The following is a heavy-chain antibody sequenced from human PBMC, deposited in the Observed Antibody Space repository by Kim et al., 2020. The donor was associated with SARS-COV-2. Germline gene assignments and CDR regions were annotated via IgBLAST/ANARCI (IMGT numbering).Heavy chain of an antibody. CDR3: AKGAKHSDIVGATTYWYFDL. V-gene: IGHV3-23*01. J-gene: IGHJ2*01. CDR1: GFTFSSYA. Sequence: GGSLRLSCAASGFTFSSYAMSWVRQAPGKGLEWVSAISGSGGSTYYADSVKGRFTISRDNSKNTLYLQMNSLRAEDTAVYYCAKGAKHSDIVGATTYWYFDLWGRGTLVTVSS. CDR2: ISGSGGST. D-gene: IGHD1-26*01.